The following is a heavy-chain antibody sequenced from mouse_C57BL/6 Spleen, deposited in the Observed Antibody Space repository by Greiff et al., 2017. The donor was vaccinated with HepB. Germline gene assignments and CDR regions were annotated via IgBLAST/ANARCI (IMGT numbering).Heavy chain of an antibody. J-gene: IGHJ2*01. Sequence: VQLQQSGAELVKPGDSVKMSCKASGYTFTSYWITWVKQRPGQGLEWIGDIYPGSGSTNYNEKFKSKATLTVDPSSSTAYLQLSSLTAEDSAGYYCARGDSNYALDYWGQGTTLTVSS. CDR1: GYTFTSYW. V-gene: IGHV1-55*01. CDR2: IYPGSGST. D-gene: IGHD2-5*01. CDR3: ARGDSNYALDY.